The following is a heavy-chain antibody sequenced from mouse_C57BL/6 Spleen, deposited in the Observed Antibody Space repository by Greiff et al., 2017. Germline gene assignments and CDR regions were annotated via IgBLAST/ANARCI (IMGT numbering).Heavy chain of an antibody. D-gene: IGHD2-5*01. CDR1: GYTFTSYG. V-gene: IGHV1-58*01. CDR3: ALYYSNYERRARDY. CDR2: IYIGNGYT. J-gene: IGHJ4*01. Sequence: VQLQQSGAGLVGPGSSVTMSCTTSGYTFTSYGINWVRQRPGQGLEWIGYIYIGNGYTEYNAKFKGKATLTADTSSSTDYMQRSRLTSEDSAIYFCALYYSNYERRARDYWGQGTSVTVSS.